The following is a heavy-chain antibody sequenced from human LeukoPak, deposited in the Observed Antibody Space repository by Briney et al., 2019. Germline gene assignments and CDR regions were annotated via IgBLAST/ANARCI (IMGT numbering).Heavy chain of an antibody. CDR2: IYPGDSDI. D-gene: IGHD6-19*01. CDR1: GSTFTSYW. J-gene: IGHJ4*02. CDR3: ARRALTSLIAVAGSPPDY. Sequence: GESLKISCQGSGSTFTSYWIGWVRQLPGKGLEWIGIIYPGDSDIRYSPSFQGQVTISADKSISTAYLQWSSLKASGTAMYYCARRALTSLIAVAGSPPDYWGQGTLVTVSS. V-gene: IGHV5-51*01.